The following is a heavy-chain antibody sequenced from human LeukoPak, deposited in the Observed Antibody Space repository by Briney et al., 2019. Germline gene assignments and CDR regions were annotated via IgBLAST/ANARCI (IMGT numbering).Heavy chain of an antibody. V-gene: IGHV3-48*03. CDR3: AKDKTGECSGGSCYPGNNWFDP. CDR1: GFTFSSYE. D-gene: IGHD2-15*01. J-gene: IGHJ5*02. CDR2: ISSSGSTT. Sequence: GGSLRLSCAASGFTFSSYEMNWVRQAPGKGLEWVSYISSSGSTTYYADSVKGRFTISRDNSKNTLYLQMNSLRAEDTAVYYCAKDKTGECSGGSCYPGNNWFDPWGQGTLVTVSS.